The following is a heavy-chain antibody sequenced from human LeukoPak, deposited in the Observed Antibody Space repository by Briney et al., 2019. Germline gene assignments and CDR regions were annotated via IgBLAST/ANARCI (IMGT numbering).Heavy chain of an antibody. CDR3: ARHPYYYYGMDV. CDR2: INHSGST. V-gene: IGHV4-34*01. CDR1: GGSFSGYY. J-gene: IGHJ6*02. Sequence: PSETLSLTCAVYGGSFSGYYWSWIRQPPGKGLEWIGEINHSGSTNYNPSLKSRVTISVDTYKNQFSLKLSSVTAADTAVYYCARHPYYYYGMDVWGQGTTVTVSS.